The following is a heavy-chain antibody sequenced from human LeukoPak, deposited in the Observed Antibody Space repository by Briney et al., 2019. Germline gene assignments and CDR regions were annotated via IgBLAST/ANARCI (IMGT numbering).Heavy chain of an antibody. J-gene: IGHJ4*02. CDR3: AKVKGYSAYDPIDY. V-gene: IGHV3-23*01. CDR1: GFTFSSYA. D-gene: IGHD5-12*01. Sequence: GGSLRLSCAASGFTFSSYAMSWVRQAPGKGLEWVSAICGSGTSTYHADSVKGRFTISRDNSKNTLYLQMNSLRAEDTAVYYCAKVKGYSAYDPIDYWGQGTLVTVSS. CDR2: ICGSGTST.